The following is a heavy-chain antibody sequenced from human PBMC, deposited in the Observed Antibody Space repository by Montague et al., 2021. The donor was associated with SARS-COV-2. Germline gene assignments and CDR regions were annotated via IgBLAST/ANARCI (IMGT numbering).Heavy chain of an antibody. CDR2: TYYSGST. CDR1: GASMKSYY. CDR3: ARVEGMIGGITHFDY. Sequence: SETLSLTCSVSGASMKSYYWTWVRQSPGKGLQWIGYTYYSGSTSYDPSLQSRLTMTVDTSKNQFTLRLMSVTAADSAVYYCARVEGMIGGITHFDYWGQGLPVTGSS. J-gene: IGHJ4*02. V-gene: IGHV4-59*01. D-gene: IGHD2-21*01.